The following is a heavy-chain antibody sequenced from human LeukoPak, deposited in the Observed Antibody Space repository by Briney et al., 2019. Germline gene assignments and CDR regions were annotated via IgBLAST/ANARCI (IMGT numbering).Heavy chain of an antibody. J-gene: IGHJ4*02. V-gene: IGHV4-61*03. CDR2: IYYSGNT. D-gene: IGHD6-13*01. CDR1: GYSISSGYY. Sequence: SETLSLTCTVSGYSISSGYYWGWIRQPPGKGLEWIGYIYYSGNTNYNPSLKSRVTISVDTSKNHFSLRLSSVTAADTAVYYCARVTGYMVEDYFDYWGQGTLVTVSS. CDR3: ARVTGYMVEDYFDY.